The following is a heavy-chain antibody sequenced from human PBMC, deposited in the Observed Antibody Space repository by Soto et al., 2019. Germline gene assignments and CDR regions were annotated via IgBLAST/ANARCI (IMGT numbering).Heavy chain of an antibody. CDR1: GFTFSSYS. Sequence: CGLLRLSCAASGFTFSSYSMNWVSQAQGKGLEGVSYISSSSSTIYYADSVKGRFTISRDNAKNSLYLQMNSLRAEDTAVYYCARASYDYGDYGGGADYYYMDVWGKGTTVTVSS. V-gene: IGHV3-48*01. J-gene: IGHJ6*03. CDR2: ISSSSSTI. D-gene: IGHD4-17*01. CDR3: ARASYDYGDYGGGADYYYMDV.